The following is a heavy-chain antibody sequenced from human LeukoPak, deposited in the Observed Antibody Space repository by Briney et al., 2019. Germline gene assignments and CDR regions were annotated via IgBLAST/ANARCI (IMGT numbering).Heavy chain of an antibody. CDR2: IYYSGST. CDR1: GGSISSYY. CDR3: ARDLEFAFDL. Sequence: SETLSLTCTVSGGSISSYYWSWIRQPPGKGLEWIGYIYYSGSTNYNPSLKSRVTISVDTSKNQFSLKLSSVTAADTAVYYCARDLEFAFDLWGRGTLVTVSS. V-gene: IGHV4-59*12. J-gene: IGHJ2*01.